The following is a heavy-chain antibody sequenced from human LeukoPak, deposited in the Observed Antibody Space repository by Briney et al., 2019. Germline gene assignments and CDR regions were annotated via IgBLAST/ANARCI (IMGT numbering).Heavy chain of an antibody. CDR3: ARDTNIVVVTD. D-gene: IGHD2-21*02. J-gene: IGHJ4*02. Sequence: GGSLRLSCAASGLTVSSNYMTWVRQAPGKGQEWLSVIYSGGSTYYADSVKGRFTISRDNAKNSLYLQMNSLRAEDTAVYYCARDTNIVVVTDWGQGTLVTVSS. CDR1: GLTVSSNY. V-gene: IGHV3-66*01. CDR2: IYSGGST.